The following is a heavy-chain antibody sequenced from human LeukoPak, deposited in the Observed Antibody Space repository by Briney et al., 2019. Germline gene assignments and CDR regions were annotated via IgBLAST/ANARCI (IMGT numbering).Heavy chain of an antibody. CDR1: GGSISSYY. J-gene: IGHJ3*02. CDR2: IYYSGST. V-gene: IGHV4-59*01. D-gene: IGHD5-24*01. Sequence: PSETLSLSCTVSGGSISSYYWSWIRQPPGKGLEWIGYIYYSGSTNYNPSLKSRVTISVDTSKNQFSLKLSSVTAADTAVYYCARDLETGDGYNSGVGAFDIWGQGTMVTASS. CDR3: ARDLETGDGYNSGVGAFDI.